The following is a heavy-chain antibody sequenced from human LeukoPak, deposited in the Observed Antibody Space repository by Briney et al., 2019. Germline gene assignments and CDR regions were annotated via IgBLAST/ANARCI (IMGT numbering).Heavy chain of an antibody. D-gene: IGHD3-10*01. V-gene: IGHV4-59*08. Sequence: SDTRSLTCTVSGDSISSYYWSWTRQPPGKGLEWIGYIYYSGSTNYNPSLKSRVTISVDTSKNQFSLKLSSVTAADTGVYYCARHYPYGSGSYSPFYFDYWGQGTLVTVSS. CDR3: ARHYPYGSGSYSPFYFDY. CDR2: IYYSGST. CDR1: GDSISSYY. J-gene: IGHJ4*02.